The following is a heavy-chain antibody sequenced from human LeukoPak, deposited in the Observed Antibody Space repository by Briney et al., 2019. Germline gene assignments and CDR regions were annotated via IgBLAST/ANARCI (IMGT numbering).Heavy chain of an antibody. CDR1: GFIFSLYL. J-gene: IGHJ4*02. D-gene: IGHD2-21*02. CDR2: INKDGSEK. CDR3: ARDVTHCGGDCYSGDY. V-gene: IGHV3-7*01. Sequence: GGSLRLSCAGSGFIFSLYLMSWVRQAPGKGLEWVANINKDGSEKYYVDSVKGRFTISRDNAKNSLYLQMNSLRAEDTAVYYCARDVTHCGGDCYSGDYWGQGTLVTVSS.